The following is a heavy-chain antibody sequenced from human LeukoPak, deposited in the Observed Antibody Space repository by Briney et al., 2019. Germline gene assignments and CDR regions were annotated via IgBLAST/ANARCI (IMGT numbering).Heavy chain of an antibody. V-gene: IGHV4-59*11. CDR2: IYYSGST. CDR3: ARDLVVTGWFDP. J-gene: IGHJ5*02. Sequence: SETLSLTCTVSGGSISSHYWSWIRQPPGKVLEWIGYIYYSGSTNYNPSLKSRVTISVDTSKNQFSLKLSSVTAADTAVYYCARDLVVTGWFDPWGQGTLVTVSS. CDR1: GGSISSHY. D-gene: IGHD2-21*02.